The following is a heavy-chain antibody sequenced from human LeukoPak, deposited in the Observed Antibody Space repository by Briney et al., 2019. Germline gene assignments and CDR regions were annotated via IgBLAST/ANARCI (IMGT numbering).Heavy chain of an antibody. CDR3: ARGVGNYRYYFDS. Sequence: GVSLRLSCAASGFTFSSYAMNWIRQAPGKGLEWVSSVSSSGAYIYYADLVEGRFTISRDNAKNSLFLQMNSLRAEDTAVYYCARGVGNYRYYFDSWGQGTLVTVSS. D-gene: IGHD3-22*01. CDR2: VSSSGAYI. CDR1: GFTFSSYA. J-gene: IGHJ4*02. V-gene: IGHV3-21*01.